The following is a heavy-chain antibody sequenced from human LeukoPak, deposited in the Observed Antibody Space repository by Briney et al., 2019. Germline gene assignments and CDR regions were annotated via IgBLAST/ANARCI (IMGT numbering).Heavy chain of an antibody. D-gene: IGHD4-17*01. J-gene: IGHJ4*02. CDR2: ISGSGGST. Sequence: GGSLRLSCAASGFTFSSYAMSWVRQAPGKGLEWVSAISGSGGSTYYAHSVKGRFTISRDNSKNTLYLQMNSLRAEDTAVYYCAKVSDDYGDCFDYWGQGTLVTVSS. CDR3: AKVSDDYGDCFDY. CDR1: GFTFSSYA. V-gene: IGHV3-23*01.